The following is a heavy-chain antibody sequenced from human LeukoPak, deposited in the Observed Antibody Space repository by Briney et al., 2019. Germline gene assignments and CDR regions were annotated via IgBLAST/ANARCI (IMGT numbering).Heavy chain of an antibody. CDR3: ARRSYSSGWPY. J-gene: IGHJ4*02. D-gene: IGHD6-19*01. CDR2: INHSGST. V-gene: IGHV4-34*01. Sequence: SETLSLTCSVSGDSITGYYWSWIRQPPGKGLEWIGEINHSGSTNYNPSLKSRVTISVDTSKNQFSLKLSSVTAADTAVYYCARRSYSSGWPYWGQGTLVTVSS. CDR1: GDSITGYY.